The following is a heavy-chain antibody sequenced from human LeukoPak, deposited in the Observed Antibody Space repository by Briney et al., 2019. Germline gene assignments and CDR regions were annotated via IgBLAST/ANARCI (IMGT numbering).Heavy chain of an antibody. J-gene: IGHJ4*02. CDR1: GGTFSSYS. CDR2: ISTSSSYI. D-gene: IGHD5-18*01. V-gene: IGHV3-21*01. Sequence: GGSLRLSCAASGGTFSSYSMNWVRQAPGKGLEWVSSISTSSSYIYYADSVKGRFTISRDNAKNSLYLQMNSLRAEDTAVYYCARERGYSYGYDYWGQGTLVTVSS. CDR3: ARERGYSYGYDY.